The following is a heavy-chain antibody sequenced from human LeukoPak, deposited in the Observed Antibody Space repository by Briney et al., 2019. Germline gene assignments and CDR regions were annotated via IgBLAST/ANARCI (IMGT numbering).Heavy chain of an antibody. CDR1: GFTFSSHA. Sequence: PGGSLRLSCAASGFTFSSHAMSWVRQAPGKGLEWVSAISGSGGSTYYADSVKGRFTISRDNSKNTLYLQMNSLRAEDTAVYYCAKDGRTVTTRKVDYWGQGTLVTVSS. CDR2: ISGSGGST. CDR3: AKDGRTVTTRKVDY. J-gene: IGHJ4*02. V-gene: IGHV3-23*01. D-gene: IGHD4-17*01.